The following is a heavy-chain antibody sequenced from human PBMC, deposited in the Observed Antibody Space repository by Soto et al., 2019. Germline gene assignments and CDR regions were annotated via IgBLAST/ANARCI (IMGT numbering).Heavy chain of an antibody. Sequence: QVQLQESGPGLVKPSQTLSLTCTVSGGSISSGNYYWSWIRQPPGKGLEWIGFISYSGTTHYSASLRSRVSISLDTSKNQCSLELSSVTAADTAVYYCATMGTPVTGLYYFDYWGQGTLVTVSS. CDR1: GGSISSGNYY. CDR2: ISYSGTT. V-gene: IGHV4-30-4*01. D-gene: IGHD4-17*01. CDR3: ATMGTPVTGLYYFDY. J-gene: IGHJ4*02.